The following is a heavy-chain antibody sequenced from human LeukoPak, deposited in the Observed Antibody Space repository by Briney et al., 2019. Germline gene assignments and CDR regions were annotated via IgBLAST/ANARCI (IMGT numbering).Heavy chain of an antibody. CDR2: INSDGSST. CDR3: ARQIMVRGVIIPYYGMDV. Sequence: GGSLRLSCAASGFTFSSYSMNWVRQAPGKGLVWVSRINSDGSSTSYADSVKGRFTISRDNAKSTLYLQMNSLRAEDTAVYHCARQIMVRGVIIPYYGMDVWGQGTTVTVSS. V-gene: IGHV3-74*01. D-gene: IGHD3-10*01. CDR1: GFTFSSYS. J-gene: IGHJ6*02.